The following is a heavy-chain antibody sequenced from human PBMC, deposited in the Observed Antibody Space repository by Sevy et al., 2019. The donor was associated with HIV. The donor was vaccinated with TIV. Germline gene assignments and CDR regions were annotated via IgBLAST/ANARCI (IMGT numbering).Heavy chain of an antibody. J-gene: IGHJ4*02. D-gene: IGHD5-18*01. Sequence: GGSLRLSCVTSGFSFSDYYMSWIRLAPGKGLEWISHITSSHGAKVYADSVRGRFDISRDNARKSVYLQMNRLQVEDTATYFCVGRRYRVGHSWSYFFDFWGQGTPVTVSS. V-gene: IGHV3-11*01. CDR1: GFSFSDYY. CDR3: VGRRYRVGHSWSYFFDF. CDR2: ITSSHGAK.